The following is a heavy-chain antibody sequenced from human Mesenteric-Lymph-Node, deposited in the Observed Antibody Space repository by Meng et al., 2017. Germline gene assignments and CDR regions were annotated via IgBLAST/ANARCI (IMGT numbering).Heavy chain of an antibody. D-gene: IGHD6-19*01. CDR3: ARDLDSSGWNYFDY. V-gene: IGHV3-30-3*01. Sequence: QVQLVESGGGVVQPGRSLRLSCAASGFSFRKYAIHWVRQAPGKGLEWVAVISHDGSNKYYADSVNGRFTISRDNSKNTLYLQMNSLRAEDTAVYYCARDLDSSGWNYFDYWGQGTLVTVSS. J-gene: IGHJ4*02. CDR1: GFSFRKYA. CDR2: ISHDGSNK.